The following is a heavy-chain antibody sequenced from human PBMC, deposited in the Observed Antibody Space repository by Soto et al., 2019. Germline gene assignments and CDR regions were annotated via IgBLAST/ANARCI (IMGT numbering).Heavy chain of an antibody. Sequence: EVQLVESGGGLVQPGGSLRLSCAASGFTFSSYEMNWVRQAPGKGLEWVSYISSSGSTIYYADSVKGRFTISRDNAKNSLYLQMNSLRAEDTAVYYCARDLIGDGYNSGGNFDYWGQGTLVTVSS. V-gene: IGHV3-48*03. D-gene: IGHD5-12*01. CDR3: ARDLIGDGYNSGGNFDY. J-gene: IGHJ4*02. CDR2: ISSSGSTI. CDR1: GFTFSSYE.